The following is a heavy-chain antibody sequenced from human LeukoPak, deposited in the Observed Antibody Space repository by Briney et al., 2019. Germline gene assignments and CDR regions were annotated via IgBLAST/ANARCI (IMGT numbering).Heavy chain of an antibody. CDR1: GGSISSGDYY. J-gene: IGHJ3*02. D-gene: IGHD6-19*01. Sequence: SETLSLTCTVSGGSISSGDYYWSWIRQPPGKGLEWIGYIYYSGSTYYNPSLKSRVTISVDTSKNQFSLKLSSVTAADTAVYYCASISRRWLVRGAFDIWGQGTMVTVSS. V-gene: IGHV4-30-4*01. CDR2: IYYSGST. CDR3: ASISRRWLVRGAFDI.